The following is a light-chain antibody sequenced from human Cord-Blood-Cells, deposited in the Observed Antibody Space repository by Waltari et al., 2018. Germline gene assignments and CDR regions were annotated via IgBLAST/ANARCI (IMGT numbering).Light chain of an antibody. V-gene: IGLV3-27*01. Sequence: SYELTQPSSVSVSPGQTARITCSGDVLAKKYARWFQQKPGQAPVLVIYKDSERPSGLPERLSGSSSGTTVTLTISGAQVEDEADYYCYSAADNNLGVFGGGTKLTVL. J-gene: IGLJ3*02. CDR3: YSAADNNLGV. CDR1: VLAKKY. CDR2: KDS.